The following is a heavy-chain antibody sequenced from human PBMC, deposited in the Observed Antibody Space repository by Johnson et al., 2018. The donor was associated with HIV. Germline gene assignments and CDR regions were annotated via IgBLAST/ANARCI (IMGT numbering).Heavy chain of an antibody. D-gene: IGHD3-3*01. CDR1: GFTFSSYA. V-gene: IGHV3-30*04. CDR3: ARDQAIFGVVLASDAFDI. Sequence: QEQLVESGGDVVQPGRSLRLSCAASGFTFSSYAMHWVRQAPGKGLEWVAVISYDGSSKYYADSVKGRFTISRDNSRNTLYLQMNSLRAEDTAVYYCARDQAIFGVVLASDAFDIWGQGTMVTVSS. J-gene: IGHJ3*02. CDR2: ISYDGSSK.